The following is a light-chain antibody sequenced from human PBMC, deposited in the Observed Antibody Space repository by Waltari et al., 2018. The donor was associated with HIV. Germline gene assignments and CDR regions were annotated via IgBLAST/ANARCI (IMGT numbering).Light chain of an antibody. Sequence: EIALTQSPGTLSLSPGERATLPCRASQTISSTYLAWYQQKPGQAPRLLIYGASSRATGIPDRFSGSGSGTDFTLTISSLEPEDCAVYYCQQYIGSPRTFSQGTKVELK. V-gene: IGKV3-20*01. CDR1: QTISSTY. CDR3: QQYIGSPRT. J-gene: IGKJ1*01. CDR2: GAS.